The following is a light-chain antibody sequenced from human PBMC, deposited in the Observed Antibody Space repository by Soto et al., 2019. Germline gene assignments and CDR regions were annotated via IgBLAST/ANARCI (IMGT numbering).Light chain of an antibody. CDR2: GAS. V-gene: IGKV3-20*01. CDR1: QSVTTR. J-gene: IGKJ1*01. CDR3: QQYGGSPIT. Sequence: EIVLTQSPCTLSLSPGERVTLSCRASQSVTTRLAWYQHKPGQAPTLLMSGASNRASGVPVRFSGSGSGTDFTLTITRLEPEDFALYYCQQYGGSPITFGLGTKVDIK.